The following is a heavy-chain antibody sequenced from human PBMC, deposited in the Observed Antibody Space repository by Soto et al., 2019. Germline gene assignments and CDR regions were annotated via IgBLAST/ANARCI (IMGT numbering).Heavy chain of an antibody. CDR3: ARALREELPIYYFDS. D-gene: IGHD1-7*01. CDR1: GFSLSKARMG. CDR2: IFWNDER. J-gene: IGHJ4*02. V-gene: IGHV2-26*01. Sequence: SGPTLVNPTETLTLTCTVSGFSLSKARMGVSWIRQPPGKALEWLAHIFWNDERSYNTSLKSRLTISRDTSKSQVVLSMTNVDPVDTGTYFCARALREELPIYYFDSWGQGTLVTVSS.